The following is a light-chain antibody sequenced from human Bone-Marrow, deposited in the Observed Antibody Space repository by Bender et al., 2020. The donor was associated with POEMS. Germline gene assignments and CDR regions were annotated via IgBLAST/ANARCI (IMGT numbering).Light chain of an antibody. J-gene: IGLJ2*01. CDR2: QDT. CDR1: KLGDKY. CDR3: QVWTSGSDPGL. V-gene: IGLV3-1*01. Sequence: SSELTQPPSVSVSPGQTASITCSGDKLGDKYACWYQQKPGQSPMLVLYQDTKRPSGIPERFSGSISGNTATLTISGTQAMDEADYYCQVWTSGSDPGLFGGGTKLTVL.